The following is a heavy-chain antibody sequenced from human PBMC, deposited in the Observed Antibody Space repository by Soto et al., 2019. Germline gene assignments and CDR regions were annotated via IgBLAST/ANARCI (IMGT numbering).Heavy chain of an antibody. J-gene: IGHJ6*02. CDR1: GFTFSSYS. Sequence: EVQLVESGGGLVQPGGSLRLSCAASGFTFSSYSMNWVRQAPGKGLEWVSYISSSSSTIYYADSVKGRFTISRDNAKNSLYLQMNSVRDEDTAVYYCARDGGPLLVATIIVPHYYGMDVWGQGTTVTVSS. CDR2: ISSSSSTI. V-gene: IGHV3-48*02. CDR3: ARDGGPLLVATIIVPHYYGMDV. D-gene: IGHD5-12*01.